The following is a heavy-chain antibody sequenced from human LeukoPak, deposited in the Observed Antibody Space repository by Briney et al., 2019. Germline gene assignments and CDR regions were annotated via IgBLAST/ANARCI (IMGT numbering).Heavy chain of an antibody. V-gene: IGHV1-69*13. Sequence: SVKVSCTASGGTFSSYAINWVRQAPGQGLEWMGGIIPIFGTANYAEKFQGRVTITADESTSTAYMELSSLRSEDTAVYYCARGIAAYQLTNWGQGTLVTVSS. CDR1: GGTFSSYA. CDR3: ARGIAAYQLTN. J-gene: IGHJ4*02. D-gene: IGHD2-2*01. CDR2: IIPIFGTA.